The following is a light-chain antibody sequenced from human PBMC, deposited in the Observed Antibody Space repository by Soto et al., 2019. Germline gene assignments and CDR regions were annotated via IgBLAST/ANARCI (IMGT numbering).Light chain of an antibody. Sequence: EIVLTQSPATLSLSPGERATLSCRASQSVSSYLAWYQQKPGQAPRLLIYDASNRATGIPARFSGSGSGTDFTLTISSLEPEDFAVYYCQQYHSSSITFGQGTRLEIK. V-gene: IGKV3-11*01. CDR2: DAS. CDR1: QSVSSY. J-gene: IGKJ5*01. CDR3: QQYHSSSIT.